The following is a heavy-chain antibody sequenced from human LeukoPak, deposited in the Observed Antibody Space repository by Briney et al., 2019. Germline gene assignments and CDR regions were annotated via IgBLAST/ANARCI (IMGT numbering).Heavy chain of an antibody. J-gene: IGHJ3*01. CDR1: GFTFSTYW. Sequence: GGSLRLSCAASGFTFSTYWMSWVRQAPGKGLEWVANIKPDGSQEHYVDSVTGRFTISGDNAKNSLYLQLNSLRDEDTAVYYCAREVGSPAVRSAFDLWGQGTMVTVSS. V-gene: IGHV3-7*01. D-gene: IGHD2-15*01. CDR2: IKPDGSQE. CDR3: AREVGSPAVRSAFDL.